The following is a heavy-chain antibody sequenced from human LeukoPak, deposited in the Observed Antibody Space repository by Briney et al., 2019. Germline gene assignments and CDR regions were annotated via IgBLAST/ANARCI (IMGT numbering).Heavy chain of an antibody. Sequence: SETLSLTCAVYGGSFSGYYWSWIRQSPGKGLEWIGEINHSRSTNYNPSLKSRVTISVDTSKNQFSLKLSSVTAADTAVYYCARSRAMVRGVINLAFDIWGQGTMVTVSS. CDR1: GGSFSGYY. J-gene: IGHJ3*02. CDR2: INHSRST. CDR3: ARSRAMVRGVINLAFDI. D-gene: IGHD3-10*01. V-gene: IGHV4-34*01.